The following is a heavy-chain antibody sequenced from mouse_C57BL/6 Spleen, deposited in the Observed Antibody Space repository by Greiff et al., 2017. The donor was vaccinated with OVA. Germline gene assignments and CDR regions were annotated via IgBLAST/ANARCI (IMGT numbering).Heavy chain of an antibody. CDR3: ARWLLPFDY. Sequence: EVKLMESGGDLVKPGGSLKLSCAASGFTFSSYGMSWVRQTPDKRLEWVATISSGGSYTYYPDSVKGRFTISRDNAKNTLYLQMSSLKSEDTAMYYCARWLLPFDYWGQGTTLTVSS. D-gene: IGHD2-3*01. V-gene: IGHV5-6*01. CDR2: ISSGGSYT. CDR1: GFTFSSYG. J-gene: IGHJ2*01.